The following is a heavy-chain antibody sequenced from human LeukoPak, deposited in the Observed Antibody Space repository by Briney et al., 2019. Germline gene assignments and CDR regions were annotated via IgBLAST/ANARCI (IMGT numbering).Heavy chain of an antibody. CDR1: GYSISSGYY. V-gene: IGHV4-38-2*02. J-gene: IGHJ4*02. Sequence: SETLSLTCTVSGYSISSGYYWGWIRQPPGKGLEWIGSIYHSGSTYYNPSLKSRVTISVDTSKNQFSLKLSSVTAADTAVYYCASPAVAGPLVYWGQGTLVTVSS. D-gene: IGHD6-19*01. CDR3: ASPAVAGPLVY. CDR2: IYHSGST.